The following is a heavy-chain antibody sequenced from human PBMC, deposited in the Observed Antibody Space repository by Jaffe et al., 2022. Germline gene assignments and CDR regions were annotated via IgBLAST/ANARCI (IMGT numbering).Heavy chain of an antibody. CDR1: GFTFSNAW. J-gene: IGHJ3*02. D-gene: IGHD3-3*01. V-gene: IGHV3-15*01. CDR3: TTDPYYDFWSGYSDAFDI. Sequence: EVQLVESGGGLVKPGGSLRLSCAASGFTFSNAWMSWVRQAPGKGLEWVGRIKSKTDGGTTDYAAPVKGRFTISRDDSKNTLYLQMNSLKTEDTAVYYCTTDPYYDFWSGYSDAFDIWGQGTMVTVSS. CDR2: IKSKTDGGTT.